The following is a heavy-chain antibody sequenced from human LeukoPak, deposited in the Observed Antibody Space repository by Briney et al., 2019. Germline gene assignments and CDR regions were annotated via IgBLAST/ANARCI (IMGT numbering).Heavy chain of an antibody. Sequence: ASVKVSCKVSGYTLTELSMHWVRQAPGQGLEWMGGFDPEDGETIYAQKFQGRVTMTDDTSTDTAYMELSSLRSEDSAAYYCATANRSLAAAGHSNWYFDLWGRGTLVTGSS. V-gene: IGHV1-24*01. J-gene: IGHJ2*01. CDR2: FDPEDGET. D-gene: IGHD6-13*01. CDR3: ATANRSLAAAGHSNWYFDL. CDR1: GYTLTELS.